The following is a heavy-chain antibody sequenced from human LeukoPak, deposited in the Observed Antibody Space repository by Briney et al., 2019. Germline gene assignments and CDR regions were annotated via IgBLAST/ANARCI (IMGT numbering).Heavy chain of an antibody. J-gene: IGHJ3*02. CDR3: AREGDYGDYEGGAFDI. V-gene: IGHV3-7*01. CDR1: GFTFSSDA. CDR2: IKQDGSEK. Sequence: GGSLRLSCAASGFTFSSDAMSWVRQAPGKGLEWVANIKQDGSEKYYVDSVKGRFTISRDNAKNSLYLQMNSLRAEDTAVYYCAREGDYGDYEGGAFDIWGQGTMVTVSS. D-gene: IGHD4-17*01.